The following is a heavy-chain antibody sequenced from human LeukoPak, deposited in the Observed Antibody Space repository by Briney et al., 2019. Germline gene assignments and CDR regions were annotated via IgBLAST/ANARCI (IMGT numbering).Heavy chain of an antibody. CDR2: ISVYNGNT. D-gene: IGHD6-6*01. CDR3: ARDMIAARPNWFDP. Sequence: APVKVSCKASGYSFTTYGISWVRQAPGQGLEWMGWISVYNGNTNYAQKLQGRVTMTTDTSTSTAYMELRSLRYDDTAVYYCARDMIAARPNWFDPWGQGTLVTVSS. J-gene: IGHJ5*02. CDR1: GYSFTTYG. V-gene: IGHV1-18*01.